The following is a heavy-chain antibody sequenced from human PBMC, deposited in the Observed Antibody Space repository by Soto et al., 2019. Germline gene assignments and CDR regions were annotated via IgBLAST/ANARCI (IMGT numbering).Heavy chain of an antibody. Sequence: QLQLQESGPGLVKPSQTLSLSCTLSGDSISSGNYYWGWIRHSPGKGLEWIAYINYSGSTYWNQSLKGRITMSVDTWKNQFSLKLRSVTAVDTAVYYCARVSPGSGTYFNYYYVMDVWGQGTTVTVSS. V-gene: IGHV4-30-4*01. CDR3: ARVSPGSGTYFNYYYVMDV. CDR1: GDSISSGNYY. J-gene: IGHJ6*02. D-gene: IGHD3-10*01. CDR2: INYSGST.